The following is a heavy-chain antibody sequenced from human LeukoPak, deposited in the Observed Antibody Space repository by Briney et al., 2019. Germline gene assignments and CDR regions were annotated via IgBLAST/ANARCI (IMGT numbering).Heavy chain of an antibody. J-gene: IGHJ4*02. CDR2: ISSSSSYI. CDR3: ARDGAEYYYDSSGYPPQGGFDY. Sequence: SGGSLRLSCAASGFTFSSYSMNWVRQAPGKGLEWVSSISSSSSYIYYADSVKGRFTISRDNAKSSLYLQMNSLRAEDTAVYYCARDGAEYYYDSSGYPPQGGFDYWGQGTLVTVSS. CDR1: GFTFSSYS. V-gene: IGHV3-21*01. D-gene: IGHD3-22*01.